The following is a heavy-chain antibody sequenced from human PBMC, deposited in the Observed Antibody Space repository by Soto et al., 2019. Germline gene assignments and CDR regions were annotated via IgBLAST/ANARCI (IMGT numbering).Heavy chain of an antibody. CDR3: AGWGGSATAPYCDY. J-gene: IGHJ4*02. V-gene: IGHV3-33*08. D-gene: IGHD6-25*01. Sequence: QVQLVESGGGVVQPGTSLRLSCAASGFTFSFYGMHWVRQAPGKGLEWVAVIWYDGKIKNYADSVKGRFTISRDNSENTLYLQMNSLRAEDTAVYYCAGWGGSATAPYCDYWGQGALVTVSS. CDR2: IWYDGKIK. CDR1: GFTFSFYG.